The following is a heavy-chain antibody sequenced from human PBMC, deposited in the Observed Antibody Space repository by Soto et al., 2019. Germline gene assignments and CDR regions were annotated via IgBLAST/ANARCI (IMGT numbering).Heavy chain of an antibody. D-gene: IGHD2-2*01. CDR1: GFTFSSYA. CDR2: ISGSGGST. Sequence: GGSLRLSCAASGFTFSSYAMSWVRQAPGKGLEWVSAISGSGGSTYYADSVKGRFTVSRDNVKNTLSLQMNSLRPEDTAVYYCAKDSGYQLPDNYFYYGLDVWGQGTTVTVSS. CDR3: AKDSGYQLPDNYFYYGLDV. V-gene: IGHV3-23*01. J-gene: IGHJ6*02.